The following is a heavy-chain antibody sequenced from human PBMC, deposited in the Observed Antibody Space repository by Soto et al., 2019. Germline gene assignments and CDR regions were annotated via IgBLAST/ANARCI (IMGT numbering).Heavy chain of an antibody. Sequence: PGESLKISCQGSGYRFTSSWIDWVRQMPGKGLEWLGNVYPSDSDVRYSPSFEGRVTISDDNSINTAYLHLLNLKASDTAIYYCTKGATSTFDSWGRGTRVTVSS. J-gene: IGHJ4*02. V-gene: IGHV5-51*01. CDR3: TKGATSTFDS. CDR2: VYPSDSDV. D-gene: IGHD3-16*01. CDR1: GYRFTSSW.